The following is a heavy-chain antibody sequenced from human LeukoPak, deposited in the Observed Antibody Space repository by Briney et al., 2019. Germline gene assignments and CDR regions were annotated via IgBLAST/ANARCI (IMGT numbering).Heavy chain of an antibody. D-gene: IGHD6-13*01. CDR3: ARGRNYGSSVYYFDF. J-gene: IGHJ4*02. Sequence: GGSLRLSCAASGFTVSSNYMSWVRQVPGKGLGWVSIIYSGRSTYYAGSVKGRFTISRDISKNTVYLQMNSLRAEDTAVYYCARGRNYGSSVYYFDFWGQGTLDTVSS. V-gene: IGHV3-66*02. CDR1: GFTVSSNY. CDR2: IYSGRST.